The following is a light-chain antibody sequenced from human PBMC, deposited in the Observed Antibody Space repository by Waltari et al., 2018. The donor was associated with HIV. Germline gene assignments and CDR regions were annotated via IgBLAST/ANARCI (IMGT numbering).Light chain of an antibody. Sequence: DVVMTQSPLSLPVTLGQPASISCRSSQSIYLNWFQQRPGQSARRRISKVSNRDSAVSERFSGSGSGTDFTLKISRVEAEDIGVYYCMQGTHWPRTFGQGTKLEIK. J-gene: IGKJ2*01. V-gene: IGKV2-30*01. CDR1: QSIY. CDR3: MQGTHWPRT. CDR2: KVS.